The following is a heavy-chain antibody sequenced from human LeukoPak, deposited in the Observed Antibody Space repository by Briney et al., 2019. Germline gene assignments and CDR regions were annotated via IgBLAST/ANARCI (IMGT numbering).Heavy chain of an antibody. Sequence: GGSLRLSCAASGFTFSSYSMNWVRQAPGKGLEWVSSISSSSSYIYYADSVKGRFTISRDNAKNSLYLQMNSLRAEDTAFYYCARGYCSSISCYNFDNWGQGTLVTVSS. CDR3: ARGYCSSISCYNFDN. D-gene: IGHD2-2*02. CDR2: ISSSSSYI. V-gene: IGHV3-21*04. J-gene: IGHJ4*02. CDR1: GFTFSSYS.